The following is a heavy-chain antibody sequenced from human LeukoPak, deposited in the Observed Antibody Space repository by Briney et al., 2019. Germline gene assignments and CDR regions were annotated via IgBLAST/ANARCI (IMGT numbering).Heavy chain of an antibody. D-gene: IGHD6-19*01. V-gene: IGHV3-11*04. CDR2: ISSSGNTK. CDR1: GFTFSDYY. Sequence: GGSLRLSCAGSGFTFSDYYMSWIHQAPGKGLEWVSCISSSGNTKYYADSVKGRFTISRDNAKNSLYLQMNSLRAEDTAVYYCARDGGSAWFFRYWGQGTLVTVSS. CDR3: ARDGGSAWFFRY. J-gene: IGHJ4*02.